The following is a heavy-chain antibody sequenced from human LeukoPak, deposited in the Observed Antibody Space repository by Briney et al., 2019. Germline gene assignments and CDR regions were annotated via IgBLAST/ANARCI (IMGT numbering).Heavy chain of an antibody. CDR3: ARDPHYGDYVGYYYGMDV. CDR1: GGTFSSYT. J-gene: IGHJ6*02. D-gene: IGHD4-17*01. CDR2: IIPILGMA. Sequence: ASVKVSCKASGGTFSSYTISWVRRAPGQGLEWMGRIIPILGMANYAQKFQGRVTITADKSTSTAYMELSSLRSEDTAVYYCARDPHYGDYVGYYYGMDVWGQGTTVTVSS. V-gene: IGHV1-69*04.